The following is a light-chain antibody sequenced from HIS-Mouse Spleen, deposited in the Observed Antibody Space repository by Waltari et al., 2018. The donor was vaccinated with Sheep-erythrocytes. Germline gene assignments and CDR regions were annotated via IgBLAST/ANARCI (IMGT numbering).Light chain of an antibody. J-gene: IGLJ2*01. CDR3: QAWDSSTAV. CDR2: QDS. Sequence: SYELTQPPSVSVSPGQTASITCSGDKLGDKYAYWYQQKPGQSPVLVIYQDSKRPSGIPGGFSGSNSGNTATLTISGTQAMDEADYYCQAWDSSTAVFGGGTKLTVL. CDR1: KLGDKY. V-gene: IGLV3-1*01.